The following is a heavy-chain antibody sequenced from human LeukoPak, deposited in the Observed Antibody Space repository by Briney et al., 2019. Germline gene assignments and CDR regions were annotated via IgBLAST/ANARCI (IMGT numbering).Heavy chain of an antibody. CDR1: GGSISSSSYY. V-gene: IGHV4-39*01. Sequence: SETLSLTCTVSGGSISSSSYYWGWIRQPPGKGLEWIGTIYYSGSTYYNPSLKSRVTISVDTSKNQFSLKLSSVTAADTAVYYCARLPPHYDFWSGYPPDYWGQGTLVTVSS. D-gene: IGHD3-3*01. J-gene: IGHJ4*02. CDR2: IYYSGST. CDR3: ARLPPHYDFWSGYPPDY.